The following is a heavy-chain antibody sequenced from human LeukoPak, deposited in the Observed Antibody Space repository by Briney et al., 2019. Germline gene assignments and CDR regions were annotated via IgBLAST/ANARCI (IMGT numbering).Heavy chain of an antibody. D-gene: IGHD3-22*01. CDR2: MNPNSGNT. CDR3: AIFEYYYDSSGYYYQQDFDY. CDR1: GYTFTSYD. Sequence: ASVKVSCKASGYTFTSYDINWVRQATGQGLEWMGWMNPNSGNTGYAQKFQGRVTMTRNTSTSTAYMELSSLRSEDTAVYYCAIFEYYYDSSGYYYQQDFDYWGQGTLVTVSS. J-gene: IGHJ4*02. V-gene: IGHV1-8*01.